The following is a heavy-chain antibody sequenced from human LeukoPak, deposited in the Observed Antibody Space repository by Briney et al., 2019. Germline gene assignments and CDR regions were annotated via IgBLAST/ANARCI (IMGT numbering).Heavy chain of an antibody. V-gene: IGHV4-59*01. CDR2: IYYSGST. CDR1: GGSISSYY. J-gene: IGHJ5*02. Sequence: SETLSLTCTVSGGSISSYYWSWIRQPPGKGLEWIGYIYYSGSTNYNPSLKSRVTISVDTSKNQFSLKLSSVTAADTAVYYCARVSTYDILRGFDPWGQGTLVTVSS. D-gene: IGHD3-9*01. CDR3: ARVSTYDILRGFDP.